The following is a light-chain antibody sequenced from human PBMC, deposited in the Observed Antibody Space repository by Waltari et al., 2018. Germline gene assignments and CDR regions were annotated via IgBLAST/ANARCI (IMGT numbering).Light chain of an antibody. CDR2: KVS. Sequence: DVVMTQSPLSLPVTLGQPTSISSKSSQSLVHSDGKTYLKWFQQRPGQSPRRLIYKVSTRVSGVSDRFSGSGLGTDFTLRISSVEAEEVGVYYCMQATLWPRAFCQGTKLEIK. CDR3: MQATLWPRA. V-gene: IGKV2-30*02. CDR1: QSLVHSDGKTY. J-gene: IGKJ2*01.